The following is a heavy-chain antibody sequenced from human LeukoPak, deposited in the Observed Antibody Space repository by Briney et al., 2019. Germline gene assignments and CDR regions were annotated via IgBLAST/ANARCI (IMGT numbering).Heavy chain of an antibody. D-gene: IGHD3-10*01. Sequence: GGSLRLSCVVSGFTVSSNYMSWVRQAPGKGLEWVSVIYSGGSTYYADSVKGRFTISRDNSKNTLYLQMNSLRAEDTAVYYCAKAVDRVRGTIDYWGQGTLVTVSS. CDR1: GFTVSSNY. J-gene: IGHJ4*02. CDR2: IYSGGST. V-gene: IGHV3-53*01. CDR3: AKAVDRVRGTIDY.